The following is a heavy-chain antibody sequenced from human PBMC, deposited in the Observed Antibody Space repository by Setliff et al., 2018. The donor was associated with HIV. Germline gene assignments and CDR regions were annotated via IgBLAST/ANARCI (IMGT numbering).Heavy chain of an antibody. CDR1: GFGFSNFA. J-gene: IGHJ3*02. D-gene: IGHD3-22*01. V-gene: IGHV3-30*07. Sequence: GGSLRLSCVASGFGFSNFAMHWVRQAPGKGVEWVSVISYDGSRTYYADSVKGRFTISRDNAKNSLYLQMNSLRVEDTAVYYCARDLSSGYYYTASAFDIWGQGTMVTVSS. CDR3: ARDLSSGYYYTASAFDI. CDR2: ISYDGSRT.